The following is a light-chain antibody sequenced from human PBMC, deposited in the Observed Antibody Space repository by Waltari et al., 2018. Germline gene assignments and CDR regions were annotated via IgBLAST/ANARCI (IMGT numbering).Light chain of an antibody. Sequence: QSALTQPASVSGSPGQSITISCTGTSSDVGGYYYVSWYQQHPEQAPKLMVYDVRKRPSGVSNRFSGSKSGNTASLTISGLQAEDEADYYCSSYTISSTVVFGGGTKLTVL. V-gene: IGLV2-14*03. CDR2: DVR. CDR3: SSYTISSTVV. CDR1: SSDVGGYYY. J-gene: IGLJ2*01.